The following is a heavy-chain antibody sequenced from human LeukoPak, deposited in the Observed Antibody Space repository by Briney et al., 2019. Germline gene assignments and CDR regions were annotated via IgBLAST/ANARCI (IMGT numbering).Heavy chain of an antibody. J-gene: IGHJ4*02. CDR1: GFTLSSYW. D-gene: IGHD3-10*01. Sequence: GGSLRLSCAASGFTLSSYWMSWVRQAPGKGLEWVANIKQDGSEKYYVDSVKGRFTISRDNAKNSLYLQMNSLRAEDTAVYYCARVRITMVRGVTPYYFDYWGQGTLVTVSS. CDR3: ARVRITMVRGVTPYYFDY. V-gene: IGHV3-7*01. CDR2: IKQDGSEK.